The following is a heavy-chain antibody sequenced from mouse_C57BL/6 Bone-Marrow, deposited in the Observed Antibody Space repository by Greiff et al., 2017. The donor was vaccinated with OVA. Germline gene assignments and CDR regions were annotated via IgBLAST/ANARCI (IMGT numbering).Heavy chain of an antibody. V-gene: IGHV14-4*01. CDR1: GFNIKDDY. D-gene: IGHD2-1*01. CDR3: TTGGNYPFAY. J-gene: IGHJ3*01. CDR2: LDPANGDT. Sequence: EVQLQQSGAELVRPGASVKLSCTASGFNIKDDYMHWVKQRPEQGLELIGWLDPANGDTEYASKFQGKAPLTADTSSNTASLQRSSLTAEDTAVYYCTTGGNYPFAYWGQGTLVTVSA.